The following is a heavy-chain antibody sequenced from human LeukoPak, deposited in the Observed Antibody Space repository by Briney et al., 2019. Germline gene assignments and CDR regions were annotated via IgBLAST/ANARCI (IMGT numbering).Heavy chain of an antibody. J-gene: IGHJ6*02. Sequence: GGSLRLSCAASGFTFSSYAMHWVRQAPGKGLEWVAVISYDGSNKYYADSVKGRFTISRDNSKNTLYLQMNSLRAEDTAVYYCARDYQLPSGYYYGMDVWGQGTTVTVSS. V-gene: IGHV3-30-3*01. D-gene: IGHD2-2*01. CDR2: ISYDGSNK. CDR3: ARDYQLPSGYYYGMDV. CDR1: GFTFSSYA.